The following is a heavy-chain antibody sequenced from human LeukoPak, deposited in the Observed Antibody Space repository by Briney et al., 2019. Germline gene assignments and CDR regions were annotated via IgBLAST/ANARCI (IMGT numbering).Heavy chain of an antibody. V-gene: IGHV3-74*01. CDR1: GFTFSSYW. CDR2: IKTDGSST. J-gene: IGHJ6*02. D-gene: IGHD2/OR15-2a*01. CDR3: ARGNIHSYGLDV. Sequence: GRSLRLSCAASGFTFSSYWMHWVRQAPGKGLVWVSRIKTDGSSTNYADSVKGRFTISRDNAKNTLYLQMNSLRVEDTAVYYCARGNIHSYGLDVWGQGTTVTVSS.